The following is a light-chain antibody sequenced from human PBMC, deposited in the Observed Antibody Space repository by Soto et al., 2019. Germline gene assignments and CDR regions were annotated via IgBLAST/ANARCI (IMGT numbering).Light chain of an antibody. V-gene: IGKV1-5*01. J-gene: IGKJ5*01. CDR3: QKYNSYTIT. CDR1: QSISSW. Sequence: DIQMTQSPSTLSGSAGHRGTISVRASQSISSWLDWYKQKTGKPPQLLIYDASNLETGVPYRFSGSGSGTDVTLTISRLQPDDFATYYCQKYNSYTITFGQGTRLEIK. CDR2: DAS.